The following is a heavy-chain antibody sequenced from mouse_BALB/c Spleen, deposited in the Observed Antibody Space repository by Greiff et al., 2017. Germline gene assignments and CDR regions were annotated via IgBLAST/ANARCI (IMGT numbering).Heavy chain of an antibody. CDR1: GFSLTSYG. V-gene: IGHV2-2*02. J-gene: IGHJ3*01. Sequence: VKVVESGPGLVQPSQSLSITCTVSGFSLTSYGVHWVRQSPGKGLEWLGVIWSGGSTDYNAAFISRLSISKDNSKSQVFFKMNSLQANDTAIYYCARNYYGSSYPFAYWGQGTLVTVSA. CDR2: IWSGGST. CDR3: ARNYYGSSYPFAY. D-gene: IGHD1-1*01.